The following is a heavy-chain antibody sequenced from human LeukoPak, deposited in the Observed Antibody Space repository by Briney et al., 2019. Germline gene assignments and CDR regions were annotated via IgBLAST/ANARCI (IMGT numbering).Heavy chain of an antibody. V-gene: IGHV3-21*01. Sequence: GGSLRLSCAASGLTFSSCSMNWVRQAPGKGLEWVSSISSSSSYIYYADSVKGRFTISRDNAKNSLYLQMNSLRAEDTAVYYCARDAYDSSGYSGAVDYWGQGTLVTVSS. CDR1: GLTFSSCS. CDR2: ISSSSSYI. CDR3: ARDAYDSSGYSGAVDY. J-gene: IGHJ4*02. D-gene: IGHD3-22*01.